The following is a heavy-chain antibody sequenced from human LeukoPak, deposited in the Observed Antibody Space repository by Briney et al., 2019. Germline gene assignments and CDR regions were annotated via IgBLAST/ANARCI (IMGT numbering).Heavy chain of an antibody. CDR2: ISGSGGST. Sequence: GGSLRLSCAASGFTFSSYGMSWVRQAPGKGLEWVSAISGSGGSTYYADSVKGRFTISRDNSKNTLYLQMNSLRAEDTAVYYCAKDRAGYVSYFDYWGQGTLVTVSS. J-gene: IGHJ4*02. V-gene: IGHV3-23*01. CDR1: GFTFSSYG. CDR3: AKDRAGYVSYFDY. D-gene: IGHD6-13*01.